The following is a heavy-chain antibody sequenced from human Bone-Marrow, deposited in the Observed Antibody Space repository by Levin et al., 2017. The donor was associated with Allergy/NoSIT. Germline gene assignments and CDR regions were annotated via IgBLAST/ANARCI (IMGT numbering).Heavy chain of an antibody. D-gene: IGHD3-22*01. Sequence: GESLKISCEASGFMFSTNWMSWVRQAPGKGLEWVANIKEDGSDKYYVDSVKGRFTISKDNAKNSLYLQMNSLRAEDTAVYYCARDGGGYPNWGQGTLVTVSS. V-gene: IGHV3-7*01. CDR1: GFMFSTNW. CDR3: ARDGGGYPN. CDR2: IKEDGSDK. J-gene: IGHJ4*02.